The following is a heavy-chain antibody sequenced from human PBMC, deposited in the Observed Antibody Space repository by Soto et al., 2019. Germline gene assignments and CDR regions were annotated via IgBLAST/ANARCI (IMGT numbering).Heavy chain of an antibody. CDR1: GGSISSGGYY. CDR2: IYYSGST. CDR3: ARDSRLLWFGEFLDPEFYYYYGMDV. Sequence: QVQLQESGPGLVKPSQTLSLTCTVSGGSISSGGYYWSWIRQHPGKGLGWIGYIYYSGSTYYNPCFKSRVTISLDTSKKPFSLKLSSVTAADTAVYYCARDSRLLWFGEFLDPEFYYYYGMDVWGQGTTVTVSS. D-gene: IGHD3-10*01. J-gene: IGHJ6*02. V-gene: IGHV4-31*03.